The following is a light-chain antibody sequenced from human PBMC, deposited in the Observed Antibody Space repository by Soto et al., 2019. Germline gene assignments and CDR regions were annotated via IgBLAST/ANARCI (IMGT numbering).Light chain of an antibody. V-gene: IGKV3-11*01. CDR3: QQRSNWPRGT. Sequence: EIVLTHSPSTLSLXPGXKAXXXXXXSQSVSSYLAWYQQKPGQAPSLLIYDASNRATGIPARFSGSGSGTDFTLTISSLEPEDFAVYYCQQRSNWPRGTFGQGTKVDIK. CDR2: DAS. CDR1: QSVSSY. J-gene: IGKJ1*01.